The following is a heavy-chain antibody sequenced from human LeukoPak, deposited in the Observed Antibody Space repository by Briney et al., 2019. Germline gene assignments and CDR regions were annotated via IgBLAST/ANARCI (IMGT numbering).Heavy chain of an antibody. Sequence: ASVKVSCKASGYTFTGYYMHWVRQAPGQGLEWMGWINPNSGGTNYAQKFQGRVTMTRDTSISTAYMELRSLRSDDTAVYYCARADYDFWSGYSSNINWFDPWGQGTLVTVSS. V-gene: IGHV1-2*02. CDR2: INPNSGGT. D-gene: IGHD3-3*01. CDR3: ARADYDFWSGYSSNINWFDP. J-gene: IGHJ5*02. CDR1: GYTFTGYY.